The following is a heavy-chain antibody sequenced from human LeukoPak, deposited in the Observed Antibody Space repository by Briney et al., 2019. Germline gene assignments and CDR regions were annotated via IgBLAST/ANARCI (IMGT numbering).Heavy chain of an antibody. J-gene: IGHJ4*02. V-gene: IGHV3-21*01. D-gene: IGHD3-10*01. CDR3: ARDYYGLGSYYKGSGFLY. CDR2: INSSSSYI. Sequence: PGGSLRLSCAASGFTFSSYSMNWVRQAPGKGLEWVSSINSSSSYIYYADSVKGRFTISRDNAKNSLYLQMNSLRAEDTAVYYCARDYYGLGSYYKGSGFLYWGQGTLVTVSS. CDR1: GFTFSSYS.